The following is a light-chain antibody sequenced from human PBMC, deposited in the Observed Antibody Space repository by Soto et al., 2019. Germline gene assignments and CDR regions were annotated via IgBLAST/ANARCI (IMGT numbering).Light chain of an antibody. CDR2: DAS. CDR1: QSVSSY. J-gene: IGKJ1*01. CDR3: QQRSNWPWT. V-gene: IGKV3-11*01. Sequence: EIVLTHSPATLSLSPGDRATLSCRASQSVSSYLAWYQQKPGQAPTLLIYDASNRATGIPARFSGSGSGTDFPLTISSLEHEDFAVYYCQQRSNWPWTFGQGTKVEVK.